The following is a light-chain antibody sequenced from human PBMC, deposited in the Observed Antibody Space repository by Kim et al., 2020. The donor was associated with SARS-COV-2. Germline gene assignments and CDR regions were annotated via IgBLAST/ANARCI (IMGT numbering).Light chain of an antibody. J-gene: IGLJ3*02. CDR2: VEGSGTY. CDR1: SGHSSYV. V-gene: IGLV4-60*03. Sequence: QLVLTQSSSASTSLGSSVKLTCTLSSGHSSYVIAWHQQQPGKAPRYLMKVEGSGTYNKGSGIPDRFSGSSSGGDRYLTISNLQSEDEADYYCETWDSNTRVFGGGTSLTVL. CDR3: ETWDSNTRV.